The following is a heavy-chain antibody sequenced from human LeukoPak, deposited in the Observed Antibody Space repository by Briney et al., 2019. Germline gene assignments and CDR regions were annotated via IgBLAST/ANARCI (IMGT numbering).Heavy chain of an antibody. V-gene: IGHV3-7*01. CDR3: ARDQVRGICWSKGEWFDP. CDR1: GITLIGRW. D-gene: IGHD6-13*01. CDR2: IKDDGSNT. J-gene: IGHJ5*02. Sequence: GGSLRLSCAASGITLIGRWMTWVRQAPGKGLEWVATIKDDGSNTYYVDSVKGRFTISRDNAKNSLYLQMNSLRAEDTAVYYCARDQVRGICWSKGEWFDPWGQGTLVTVSS.